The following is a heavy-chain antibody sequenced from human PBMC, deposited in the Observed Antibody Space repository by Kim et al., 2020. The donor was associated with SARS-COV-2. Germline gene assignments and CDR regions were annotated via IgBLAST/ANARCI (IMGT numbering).Heavy chain of an antibody. V-gene: IGHV3-23*01. J-gene: IGHJ6*02. Sequence: GGSLRLSCAASGFTFTSYAMSWVRQAPGKGLEWVSLIGDRGVATYYADFVKGRFTISRDNSKNTLYLQMNGLRAADTAVYYCARHRSNSIDVWGQGTTVTVSS. D-gene: IGHD2-2*01. CDR1: GFTFTSYA. CDR2: IGDRGVAT. CDR3: ARHRSNSIDV.